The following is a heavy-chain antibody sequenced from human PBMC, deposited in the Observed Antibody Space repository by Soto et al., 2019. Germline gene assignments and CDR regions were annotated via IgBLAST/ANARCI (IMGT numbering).Heavy chain of an antibody. Sequence: QVQLVQSGAEVKKPGASVKVSCKTSGYTFTNFGLSWVRQAPGQGLEWMGWISAYNGNTNYAQNFQGRVTMTTDTSTSTAYMELRSLRSDATAVDYWARGGTPIDYWGQGTLVTVSS. CDR3: ARGGTPIDY. CDR2: ISAYNGNT. V-gene: IGHV1-18*01. CDR1: GYTFTNFG. D-gene: IGHD3-16*01. J-gene: IGHJ4*02.